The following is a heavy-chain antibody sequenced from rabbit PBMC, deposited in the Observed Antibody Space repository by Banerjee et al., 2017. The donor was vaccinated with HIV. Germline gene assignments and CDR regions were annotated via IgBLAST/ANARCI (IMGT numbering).Heavy chain of an antibody. Sequence: QEQLEESGGDLVKPEGSLTLTCTASGFSFTNKYVMCWVRQAPGKGPEWIGTIYAGSSGSAYYASWVNGRFTISKTSSTTVTLQMTSLPAADTATYFCARDLAGVIGWNFNLWGQGTLVTVS. CDR2: IYAGSSGSA. V-gene: IGHV1S45*01. J-gene: IGHJ4*01. CDR3: ARDLAGVIGWNFNL. D-gene: IGHD4-1*01. CDR1: GFSFTNKYV.